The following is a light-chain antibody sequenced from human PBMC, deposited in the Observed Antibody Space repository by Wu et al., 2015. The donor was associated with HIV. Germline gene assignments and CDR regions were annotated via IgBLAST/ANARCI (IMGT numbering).Light chain of an antibody. J-gene: IGKJ5*01. CDR2: GAS. CDR3: QHRFNWPLI. CDR1: QSVGSSF. V-gene: IGKV3D-20*02. Sequence: EIVLTQSPGTLSLSPGERATLSCRASQSVGSSFLAWYQQKPGQAPRLLIYGASSRATGIPDRFSGSGSGTDFTLTISSLEPEDFAVYYCQHRFNWPLIFGQGTRLE.